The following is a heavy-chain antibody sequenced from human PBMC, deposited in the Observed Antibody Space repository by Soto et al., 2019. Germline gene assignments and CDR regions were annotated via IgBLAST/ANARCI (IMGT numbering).Heavy chain of an antibody. J-gene: IGHJ5*02. CDR2: IIPIFGTA. D-gene: IGHD2-21*02. CDR1: GGTCSSYA. CDR3: ARVNCGGDCYLNWFDP. V-gene: IGHV1-69*13. Sequence: ASVKFSCKASGGTCSSYAISWVRQAPGQGLEWMGGIIPIFGTANYAQKFQGRVTITADESTSTAYMQLSSLRSEDTAVYYCARVNCGGDCYLNWFDPWGQGTLVTVS.